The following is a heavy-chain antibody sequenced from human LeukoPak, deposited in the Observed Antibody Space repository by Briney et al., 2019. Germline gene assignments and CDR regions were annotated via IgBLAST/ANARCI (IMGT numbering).Heavy chain of an antibody. Sequence: SVKVSCKASGGTFSSYAISWVRQAPGQGLEWMGGSIPIFGTANYAQKFQGRVTITADESTSTAYMELSSLRSEDTAVYYCAREGGSYRPLDYSGQGTLVTVSS. J-gene: IGHJ4*02. CDR3: AREGGSYRPLDY. CDR1: GGTFSSYA. CDR2: SIPIFGTA. V-gene: IGHV1-69*13. D-gene: IGHD3-16*02.